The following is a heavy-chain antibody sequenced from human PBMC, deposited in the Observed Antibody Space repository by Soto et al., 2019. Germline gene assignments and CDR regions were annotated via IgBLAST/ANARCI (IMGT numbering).Heavy chain of an antibody. CDR2: IYYSGST. D-gene: IGHD6-6*01. V-gene: IGHV4-31*03. Sequence: SETLSLTCTVSGGSISSGGYYWSWIRQHPGKGLEWIGYIYYSGSTYYNPSLKSRVTISVDTSKNQFSLKLSSVTAADTAVYYCARYNRGSSGGVGFDYWGQGTLVTVSS. CDR3: ARYNRGSSGGVGFDY. CDR1: GGSISSGGYY. J-gene: IGHJ4*02.